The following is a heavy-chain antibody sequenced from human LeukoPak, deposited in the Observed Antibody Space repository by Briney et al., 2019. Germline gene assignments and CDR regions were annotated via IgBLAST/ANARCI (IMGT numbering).Heavy chain of an antibody. V-gene: IGHV3-48*04. D-gene: IGHD2-15*01. CDR2: ISSSSSTR. J-gene: IGHJ4*02. CDR3: ARDLVVAPFDY. CDR1: GFSFSTYG. Sequence: PGGSLRLCCAASGFSFSTYGMSGGRQAPGKGLEWLSYISSSSSTRYYADSVKGRFTISRDNAKNSLYLQMNSLRAEDTAVYYCARDLVVAPFDYWGQGTLVTVSS.